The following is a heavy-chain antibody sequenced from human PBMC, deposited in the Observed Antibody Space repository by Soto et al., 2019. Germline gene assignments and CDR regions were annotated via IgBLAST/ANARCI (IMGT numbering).Heavy chain of an antibody. J-gene: IGHJ3*02. V-gene: IGHV3-73*01. D-gene: IGHD1-26*01. CDR3: TRLNVGDTWLTMGPI. CDR1: GFTFSGSA. Sequence: GGSLRLSCAASGFTFSGSAMHWVRQASGKGLEWVGRIRSKANSYATAYAASVKGRFTISRDDSKNTAYLQMNSLKTEDTAVYYCTRLNVGDTWLTMGPIWGQGTMVTVSS. CDR2: IRSKANSYAT.